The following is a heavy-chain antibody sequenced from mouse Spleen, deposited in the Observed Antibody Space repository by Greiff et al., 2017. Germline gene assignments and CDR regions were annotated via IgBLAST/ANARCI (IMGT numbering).Heavy chain of an antibody. CDR3: ARESSGYLSWFAY. J-gene: IGHJ3*01. CDR2: IYPGSGNT. V-gene: IGHV1-76*01. CDR1: GYTFTDYY. Sequence: QVQLQQSGAELVRPGASVKLSCKASGYTFTDYYINWVKQRPGQGLEWIARIYPGSGNTYYNEKFEGKATLTAEKSSSTAYMQLSSLTSEDSAVYFCARESSGYLSWFAYWGQGTLVTVSA. D-gene: IGHD3-1*01.